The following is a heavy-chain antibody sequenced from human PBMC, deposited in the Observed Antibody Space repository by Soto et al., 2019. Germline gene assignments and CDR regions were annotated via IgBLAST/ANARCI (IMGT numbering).Heavy chain of an antibody. CDR2: ISANNGKT. V-gene: IGHV1-18*01. D-gene: IGHD3-10*01. CDR1: GYTFTSHG. CDR3: ARMVRGSNIDYYYYMDV. Sequence: QVQLVQSGAEVKKPGASEKVSCKASGYTFTSHGISWVRQAPGQGLEWMGWISANNGKTNYAKKFQGRVTVTTDTSTSTGYMELRSLRSEDTAVYYCARMVRGSNIDYYYYMDVWGIGTTVTVSS. J-gene: IGHJ6*03.